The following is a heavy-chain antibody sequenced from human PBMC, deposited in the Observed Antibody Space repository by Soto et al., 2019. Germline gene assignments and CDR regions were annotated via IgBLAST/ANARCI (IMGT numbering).Heavy chain of an antibody. J-gene: IGHJ4*02. Sequence: SETLSLTCTVSGGSISSSSYYWGWIRQPPGKGLEWIGSIYYSGSTYYNPSLKSRVTISVDTSKNQFSLKLSSVTAADTAAYYCAREPGYSGFDPSGRNDYWGQGRLVT. CDR3: AREPGYSGFDPSGRNDY. CDR2: IYYSGST. D-gene: IGHD5-12*01. CDR1: GGSISSSSYY. V-gene: IGHV4-39*02.